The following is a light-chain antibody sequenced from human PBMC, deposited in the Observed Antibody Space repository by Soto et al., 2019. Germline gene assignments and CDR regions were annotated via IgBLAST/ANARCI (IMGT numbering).Light chain of an antibody. V-gene: IGKV3-20*01. CDR3: QQYGISPRT. CDR2: GAS. CDR1: QSVSSSY. J-gene: IGKJ1*01. Sequence: EIVLTQSPDTLSLSPGERATLSCRASQSVSSSYLAWYRHKPGQAPRLLIYGASSRATGIPDRFSGSGSGTDFTLTISRLEPEDFAVYYCQQYGISPRTFGQGTKVDIK.